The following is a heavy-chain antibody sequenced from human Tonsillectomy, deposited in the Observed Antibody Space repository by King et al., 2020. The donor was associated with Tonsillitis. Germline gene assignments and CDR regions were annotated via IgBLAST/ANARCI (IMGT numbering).Heavy chain of an antibody. CDR1: GFTFSSYA. D-gene: IGHD3-9*01. Sequence: VQLVQSGGGVVQPGRSLRLSCAASGFTFSSYAMHWVRQAPGKGLEWVALISYDGSNKYYADSVKGRFTISRDNSKNTLFLQMNSLRAEDTAVYYCVRGGETGHYKRRDYYYYYGMDVWGQGTTVTVSS. V-gene: IGHV3-30-3*01. J-gene: IGHJ6*02. CDR3: VRGGETGHYKRRDYYYYYGMDV. CDR2: ISYDGSNK.